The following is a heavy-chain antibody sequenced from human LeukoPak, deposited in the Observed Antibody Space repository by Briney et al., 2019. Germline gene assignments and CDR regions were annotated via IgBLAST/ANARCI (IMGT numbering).Heavy chain of an antibody. V-gene: IGHV1-2*02. CDR1: GYTFTGYY. J-gene: IGHJ4*02. CDR2: INPHSGGT. D-gene: IGHD3-10*01. CDR3: ARVHYYGSGSDY. Sequence: GSVKVSCKASGYTFTGYYMHWVRQAPGQGLEWMGWINPHSGGTNYAQKFQGGVTMTRDTSISTAYMELSRLRSDDTAVYYCARVHYYGSGSDYWGQGTLVTVSS.